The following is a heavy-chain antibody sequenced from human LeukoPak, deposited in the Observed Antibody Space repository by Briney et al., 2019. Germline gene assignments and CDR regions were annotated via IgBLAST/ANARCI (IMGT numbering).Heavy chain of an antibody. J-gene: IGHJ1*01. Sequence: ASVKVSCKASGGSFTAYAINWVRQAPGQGLEWMGWIIPALRTANSAQRFQGRVTINAERSTSTVYMELRSLTSEDTAVYYCARDLSAGSSGWAADWGQGTLVTVSS. V-gene: IGHV1-69*10. D-gene: IGHD6-19*01. CDR2: IIPALRTA. CDR1: GGSFTAYA. CDR3: ARDLSAGSSGWAAD.